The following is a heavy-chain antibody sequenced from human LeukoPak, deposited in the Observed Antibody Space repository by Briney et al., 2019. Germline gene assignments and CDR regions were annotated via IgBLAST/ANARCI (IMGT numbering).Heavy chain of an antibody. Sequence: GGSLRLSCVASGFRFSNYAMNWVRQAPGKGLEWVSGVSGSGGTTHYADSVKGRFTITRDNSKNTLYLQMNSLRAEDTAVYYCARGRSGSYYENFDYWGQGTLVTVSS. D-gene: IGHD3-10*01. CDR2: VSGSGGTT. CDR1: GFRFSNYA. V-gene: IGHV3-23*01. J-gene: IGHJ4*02. CDR3: ARGRSGSYYENFDY.